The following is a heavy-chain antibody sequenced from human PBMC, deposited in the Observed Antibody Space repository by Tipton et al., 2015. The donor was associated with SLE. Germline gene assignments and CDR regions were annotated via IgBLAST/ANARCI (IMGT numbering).Heavy chain of an antibody. CDR2: IYYSGST. Sequence: TLSLTCTVSGGSISSSSYYWGWIRQPPGKGLEWIGSIYYSGSTYYNPSLKSRVTISVDTSKNQFSLKLSSVTAADTAVYYCARDPDFDYWGQGTLVTVSS. CDR1: GGSISSSSYY. CDR3: ARDPDFDY. V-gene: IGHV4-39*07. J-gene: IGHJ4*02.